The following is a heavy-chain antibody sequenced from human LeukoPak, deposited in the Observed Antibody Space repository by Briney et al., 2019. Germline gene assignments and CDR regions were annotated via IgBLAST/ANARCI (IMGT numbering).Heavy chain of an antibody. CDR3: ARVRGYDYVWGSYRSNWFGP. CDR2: IYHSGST. Sequence: PSETLSLTCAVSGYSISSGYYWGWIRQPPGKGLEWIGSIYHSGSTYYNPSLKSRVTISVDTSKNQFSLKLSSVTAADTAVYYCARVRGYDYVWGSYRSNWFGPWGQGTLVTVSS. D-gene: IGHD3-16*02. J-gene: IGHJ5*02. CDR1: GYSISSGYY. V-gene: IGHV4-38-2*01.